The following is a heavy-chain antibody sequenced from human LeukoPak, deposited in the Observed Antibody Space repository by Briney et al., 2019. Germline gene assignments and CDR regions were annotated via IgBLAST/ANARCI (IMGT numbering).Heavy chain of an antibody. J-gene: IGHJ4*02. Sequence: GGSLRLSCAPSGFTFSSYSMNWVRQAPGKGLEWASSISSSSSYIYYADSVKGRFTISRDNAKNSLYLQMNSLRAEDTAVYYCMGDGYNSPLPIDYWGQGTLVTVSS. CDR3: MGDGYNSPLPIDY. CDR2: ISSSSSYI. D-gene: IGHD5-24*01. CDR1: GFTFSSYS. V-gene: IGHV3-21*01.